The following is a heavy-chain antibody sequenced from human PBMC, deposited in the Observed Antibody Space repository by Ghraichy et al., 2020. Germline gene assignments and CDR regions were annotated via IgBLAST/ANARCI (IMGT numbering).Heavy chain of an antibody. J-gene: IGHJ4*02. V-gene: IGHV3-23*01. CDR2: ISASGGST. D-gene: IGHD2-2*01. CDR1: EFAFSSYS. CDR3: VRQRGSSTSCIDY. Sequence: GGSLRLSCVASEFAFSSYSMSWVRQAPGKGLEWVSGISASGGSTYDADSVKGRFTIPRDNSENTLYLEMNSLRADDTAVYYCVRQRGSSTSCIDYWGQGTLVTVSS.